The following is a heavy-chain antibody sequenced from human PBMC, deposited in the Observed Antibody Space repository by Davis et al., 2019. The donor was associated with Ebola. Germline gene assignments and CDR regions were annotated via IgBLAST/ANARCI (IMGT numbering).Heavy chain of an antibody. CDR3: ARDRVGGGRFDY. CDR1: GFTFSSHS. V-gene: IGHV3-21*01. CDR2: ISSSSSYI. D-gene: IGHD4-23*01. Sequence: PGGSLRLSCAASGFTFSSHSMNWVRQAPGKGLEWVSSISSSSSYIYYADSVKGRFTISRDNAKNSLYLQMNSLRAEDTAVYYCARDRVGGGRFDYWGQGTLVTVSS. J-gene: IGHJ4*02.